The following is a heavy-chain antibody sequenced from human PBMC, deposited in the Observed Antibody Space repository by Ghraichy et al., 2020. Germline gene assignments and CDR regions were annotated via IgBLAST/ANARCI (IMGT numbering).Heavy chain of an antibody. V-gene: IGHV1-18*01. CDR2: ISAYNGNT. Sequence: ASVKVSCKASGYTFTSYGISWVRQAPGQGLEWMGWISAYNGNTNYAQKLQGRVTMTTDTSTSTAYMELRSLRSDDTAVYYCASNSRYCTGGVCYYYYYYMDVWGKGTTVTVSS. D-gene: IGHD2-8*02. CDR3: ASNSRYCTGGVCYYYYYYMDV. J-gene: IGHJ6*03. CDR1: GYTFTSYG.